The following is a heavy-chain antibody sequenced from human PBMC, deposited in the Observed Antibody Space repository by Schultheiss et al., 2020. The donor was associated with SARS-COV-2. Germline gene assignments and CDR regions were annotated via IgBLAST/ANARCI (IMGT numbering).Heavy chain of an antibody. Sequence: SETLSLTCTVSGGSISSSSYYWGWIRQPPGKGLEWIGSIYYSGSTNYNPSLKSRVTISVDTSKNQFSLKLSSVTAADTAVYYCARGASDGYKEYGFRPRLPHFDYWGQGTLVTVSS. D-gene: IGHD5-24*01. CDR3: ARGASDGYKEYGFRPRLPHFDY. J-gene: IGHJ4*02. CDR1: GGSISSSSYY. CDR2: IYYSGST. V-gene: IGHV4-39*07.